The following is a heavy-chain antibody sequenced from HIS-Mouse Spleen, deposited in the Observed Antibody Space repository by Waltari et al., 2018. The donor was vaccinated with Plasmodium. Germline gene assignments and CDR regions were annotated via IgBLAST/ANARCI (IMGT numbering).Heavy chain of an antibody. J-gene: IGHJ4*02. CDR3: ARLINWDHQIDY. V-gene: IGHV4-31*03. D-gene: IGHD7-27*01. CDR1: GGSISSGGYY. Sequence: QVQLQESGPGLVKPSQTLSLTCTVSGGSISSGGYYWSWIRQHPGKGLEWIGYIYYSGSTYYNPSLKSRVTISVDTSKNQCSLKLSSVTAADTAVYYCARLINWDHQIDYWGQGTLVTVSS. CDR2: IYYSGST.